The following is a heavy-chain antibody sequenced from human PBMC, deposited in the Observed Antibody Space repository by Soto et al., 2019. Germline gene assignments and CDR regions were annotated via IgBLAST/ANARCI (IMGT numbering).Heavy chain of an antibody. CDR3: AKDSRAAVLRFLEWSTKRNWFDP. CDR2: ISGSGGST. CDR1: GFTFSSYA. V-gene: IGHV3-23*01. J-gene: IGHJ5*02. D-gene: IGHD3-3*01. Sequence: PGGSLRLSCAASGFTFSSYAMSWVRQAPGKGLEWVSAISGSGGSTYYADSVKGRFTISRDNSKNTLYLQMNSLRAEDTAVYYCAKDSRAAVLRFLEWSTKRNWFDPWGQGTLVTVSS.